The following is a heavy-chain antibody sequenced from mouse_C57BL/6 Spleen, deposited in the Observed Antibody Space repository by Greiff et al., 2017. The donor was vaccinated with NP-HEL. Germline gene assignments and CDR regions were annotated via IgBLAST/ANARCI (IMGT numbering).Heavy chain of an antibody. V-gene: IGHV3-6*01. CDR3: AREGDNWAWFAY. CDR2: ISYDGSN. D-gene: IGHD4-1*01. Sequence: EVKLMESGPGLVKPSQSLSLTCSVTGYSITSGYYWNWIRQFPGNKLEWMGYISYDGSNNYNPSLKNRISITRDTSKNQFFLKLNSVTTEDTATYYCAREGDNWAWFAYWGQGTLVTVSA. J-gene: IGHJ3*01. CDR1: GYSITSGYY.